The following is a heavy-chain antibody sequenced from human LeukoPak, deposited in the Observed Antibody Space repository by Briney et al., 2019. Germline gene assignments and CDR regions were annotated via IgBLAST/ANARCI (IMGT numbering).Heavy chain of an antibody. CDR3: ARYARGYYFDY. CDR2: IYYSGST. CDR1: GGSISSYY. V-gene: IGHV4-59*01. J-gene: IGHJ4*02. Sequence: SETLSLTCTVSGGSISSYYWSWIRQPPGKGLEWIGYIYYSGSTNYIPSLKSRVTISVDTSKNQFSLKLSSVTAADTAVYYCARYARGYYFDYWGQGTLVTVSS. D-gene: IGHD2-2*01.